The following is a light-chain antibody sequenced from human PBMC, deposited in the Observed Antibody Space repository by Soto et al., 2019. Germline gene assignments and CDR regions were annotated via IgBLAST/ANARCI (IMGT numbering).Light chain of an antibody. CDR2: NNN. Sequence: QSVLTQPPSASGTPGQRVTISCSGSSSNIGSNTVNWYQQLPGTAPTLLIYNNNQRPSGVPDRFSGSKSGTSASLAISGLRSDDESDYYCAAWDDSLSGPVFGGGTKVTVL. V-gene: IGLV1-44*01. CDR3: AAWDDSLSGPV. CDR1: SSNIGSNT. J-gene: IGLJ3*02.